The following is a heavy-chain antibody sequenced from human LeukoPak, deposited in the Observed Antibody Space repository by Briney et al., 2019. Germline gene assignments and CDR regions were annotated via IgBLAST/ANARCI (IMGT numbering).Heavy chain of an antibody. J-gene: IGHJ3*02. CDR2: ISRSGSTK. Sequence: GGSLRLSCAASGFTFSDYNMRWIRQAPGKGLEWVSSISRSGSTKYYADSVKGRFTISRDNAKNSLFLQMNSLRAEDTAVYYCAKDLPVAFYSYDSSGYLDAFDIWGQGTMVTVSS. D-gene: IGHD3-22*01. CDR3: AKDLPVAFYSYDSSGYLDAFDI. V-gene: IGHV3-11*01. CDR1: GFTFSDYN.